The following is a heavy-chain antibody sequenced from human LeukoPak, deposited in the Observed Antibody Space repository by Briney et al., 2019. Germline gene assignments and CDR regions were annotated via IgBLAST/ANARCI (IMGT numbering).Heavy chain of an antibody. J-gene: IGHJ6*02. CDR1: EFTFSSYG. V-gene: IGHV3-30*18. D-gene: IGHD2-21*01. CDR3: AKSVVRGDGYYYGMDV. CDR2: ISYDGSNK. Sequence: GGSLRLSCAASEFTFSSYGMHWVRQAPGKGLEWVAVISYDGSNKYYADSVKGRFTISRDNSKNTLYLQMNSLRAEDTAVYYCAKSVVRGDGYYYGMDVWGQGTTVTVSS.